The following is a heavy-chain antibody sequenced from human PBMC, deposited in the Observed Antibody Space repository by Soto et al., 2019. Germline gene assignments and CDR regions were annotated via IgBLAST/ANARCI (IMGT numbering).Heavy chain of an antibody. V-gene: IGHV3-48*01. CDR3: ARDLNGYYYYMDV. Sequence: GGSLRLSCAASGFTFSSYSMNWVRQAPGKGLEWVSYISSSSSTIYYADSVKGRFTISRDNAKNSLYLQMNSLRAEDTAVYYCARDLNGYYYYMDVWGKGTTVTVSS. CDR2: ISSSSSTI. CDR1: GFTFSSYS. J-gene: IGHJ6*03.